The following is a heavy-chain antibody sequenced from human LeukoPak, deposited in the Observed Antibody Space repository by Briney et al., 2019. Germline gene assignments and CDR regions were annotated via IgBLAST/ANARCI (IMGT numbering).Heavy chain of an antibody. Sequence: GGTLRLSCAASGFTFTHYGMNWVCQAPGKGLEWVSGIRANGETTYYADSVRGRFTISRDNSRSMVWLQMNSLTAEDTAMYYCGRDLNWGTFDIRGLGTLVTVSS. J-gene: IGHJ3*02. V-gene: IGHV3-23*01. CDR2: IRANGETT. CDR1: GFTFTHYG. CDR3: GRDLNWGTFDI. D-gene: IGHD7-27*01.